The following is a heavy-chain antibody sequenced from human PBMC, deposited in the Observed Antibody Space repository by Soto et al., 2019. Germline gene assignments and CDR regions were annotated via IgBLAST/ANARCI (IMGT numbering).Heavy chain of an antibody. CDR1: GFTFSSYW. J-gene: IGHJ5*02. D-gene: IGHD6-13*01. CDR2: IKQDGSEK. CDR3: ARVFLRVVQYSSSWNNWFDP. Sequence: PGGSLRLSCAASGFTFSSYWMSWVRQAPGKGLEWVANIKQDGSEKYYVDSVKGRFTISRDNAKNSLYLQMNSLRAEDTAVYYCARVFLRVVQYSSSWNNWFDPWGQGTLVTVSS. V-gene: IGHV3-7*03.